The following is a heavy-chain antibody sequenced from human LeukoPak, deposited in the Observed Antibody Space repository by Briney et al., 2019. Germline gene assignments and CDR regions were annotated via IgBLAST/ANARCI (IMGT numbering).Heavy chain of an antibody. V-gene: IGHV4-59*01. J-gene: IGHJ6*03. CDR1: GGSISSYY. CDR2: IYYSGST. CDR3: ARGYYDFWSGYLGYYYYYMDV. Sequence: SETLSLTCTVSGGSISSYYWSWIRQPPGKGLEWIGYIYYSGSTNYNPSLKSRVTISVDTSKNQFSLKLSSVTAEDTAVYYCARGYYDFWSGYLGYYYYYMDVWGKGTTVTVSS. D-gene: IGHD3-3*01.